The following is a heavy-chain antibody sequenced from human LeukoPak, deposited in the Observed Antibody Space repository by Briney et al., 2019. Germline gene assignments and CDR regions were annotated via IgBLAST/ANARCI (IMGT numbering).Heavy chain of an antibody. CDR2: TYYRSKWYN. Sequence: SQTLSLTCAISGDSVSSNSAAWNWIRQSPSRGLEWLGRTYYRSKWYNDYAVSVKSRITINPDTSKNQFSLQLNSVTPEDTAVYYCARGLDGDPNNYYYYYMDVWGKGTTVTVSS. V-gene: IGHV6-1*01. CDR1: GDSVSSNSAA. D-gene: IGHD4-17*01. CDR3: ARGLDGDPNNYYYYYMDV. J-gene: IGHJ6*03.